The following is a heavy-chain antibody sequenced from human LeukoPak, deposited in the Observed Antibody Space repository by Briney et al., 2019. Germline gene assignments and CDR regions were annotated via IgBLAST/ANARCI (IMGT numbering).Heavy chain of an antibody. D-gene: IGHD3-10*01. CDR1: GFTFRSYA. V-gene: IGHV3-33*03. CDR2: IWYDGSNV. J-gene: IGHJ4*02. Sequence: GGSLRLSCAASGFTFRSYAMSWVRQAPGKGLEWVAVIWYDGSNVQYADSVKGRFTISRDNSNNKLYLQMNRVRAEDTAVYYCAKGTGGYYFDQWGQGTLVTVSS. CDR3: AKGTGGYYFDQ.